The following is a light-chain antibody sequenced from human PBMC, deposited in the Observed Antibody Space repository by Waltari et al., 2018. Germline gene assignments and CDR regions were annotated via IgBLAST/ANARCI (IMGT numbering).Light chain of an antibody. CDR2: DTS. CDR1: HTFRATY. CDR3: EQYDVSPLT. J-gene: IGKJ4*01. Sequence: EIVLTQSPGTLTLSPCERATLSCRASHTFRATYLAWYQQNPTQAPTLGIHDTSIRARGIPGRVSGSGAGREFSLTISSLEPEGCAVYYCEQYDVSPLTFGGGTKVET. V-gene: IGKV3-20*01.